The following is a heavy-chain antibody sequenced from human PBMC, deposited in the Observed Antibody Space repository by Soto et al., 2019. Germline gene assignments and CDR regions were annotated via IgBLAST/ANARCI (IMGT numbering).Heavy chain of an antibody. Sequence: QVKLVQSGAEVKKPGSSVKVSCKASGGTFGNSAISWVRQDPGQGLEWMGGIIPVFGTVNYAQKFEGSVTITADESTSTVFMEMSRLTSEDTAVYYCAKVMAAAGYDSWGQGTLVTVSS. V-gene: IGHV1-69*01. CDR1: GGTFGNSA. J-gene: IGHJ4*02. D-gene: IGHD3-16*01. CDR2: IIPVFGTV. CDR3: AKVMAAAGYDS.